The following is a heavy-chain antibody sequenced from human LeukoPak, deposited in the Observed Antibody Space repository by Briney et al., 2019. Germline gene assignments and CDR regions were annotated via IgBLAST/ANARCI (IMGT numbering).Heavy chain of an antibody. V-gene: IGHV3-20*04. CDR3: ARGSYRAVYYYYMDV. D-gene: IGHD5-18*01. CDR1: GFTFEDYG. CDR2: INWNGGST. J-gene: IGHJ6*03. Sequence: GGSLRLSCAASGFTFEDYGMSWVRQAPGKGLEWVSGINWNGGSTGYADSVKGRFTISRDNAKNSLYLQMNSLRAEDTALYYCARGSYRAVYYYYMDVWGKGTTVTVSS.